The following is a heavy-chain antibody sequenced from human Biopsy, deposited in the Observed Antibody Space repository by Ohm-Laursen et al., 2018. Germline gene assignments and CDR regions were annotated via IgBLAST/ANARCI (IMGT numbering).Heavy chain of an antibody. CDR3: ARVGSGWAPFDK. J-gene: IGHJ4*02. V-gene: IGHV4-38-2*01. D-gene: IGHD6-19*01. Sequence: SDTLSLTCAVSGYSISSDYRWGWIRQAPGKTLEWLGNIFKDGNTHYNPSLRSRLLISIDTSKNQFSLMMTSVSGADTAVYFCARVGSGWAPFDKWGPGTLVTVSS. CDR2: IFKDGNT. CDR1: GYSISSDYR.